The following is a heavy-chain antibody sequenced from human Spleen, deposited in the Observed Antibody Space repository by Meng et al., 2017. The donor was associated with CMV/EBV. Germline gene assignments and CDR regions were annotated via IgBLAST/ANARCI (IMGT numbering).Heavy chain of an antibody. V-gene: IGHV3-23*01. CDR1: FTFSSSV. CDR2: ISGSGETT. Sequence: FTFSSSVMGWVRRDPGKGPEWVSVISGSGETTNYEHYADSVKGRFTISRDNSKNTLDLQMNSLRVEDTAVYYCARLPTGWPNWFDPWGQGTLVTVSS. D-gene: IGHD1-14*01. J-gene: IGHJ5*02. CDR3: ARLPTGWPNWFDP.